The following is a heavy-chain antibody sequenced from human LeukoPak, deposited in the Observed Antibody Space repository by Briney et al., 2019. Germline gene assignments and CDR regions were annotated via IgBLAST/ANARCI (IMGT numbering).Heavy chain of an antibody. V-gene: IGHV3-23*01. J-gene: IGHJ4*02. CDR3: AKHLWRDLLWFGEGYYFGS. CDR2: ISGSDTST. Sequence: GGSLRLSCAASGFTFSNYALSRVRQAPGKGLEWVSVISGSDTSTNYADSVKGRFTISRDNSKNTLYLQMNSLRAEDTAVYYCAKHLWRDLLWFGEGYYFGSWGQGTLVTVSS. CDR1: GFTFSNYA. D-gene: IGHD3-10*01.